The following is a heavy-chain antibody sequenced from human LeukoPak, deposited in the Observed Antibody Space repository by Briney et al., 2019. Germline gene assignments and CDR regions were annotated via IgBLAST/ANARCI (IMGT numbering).Heavy chain of an antibody. CDR1: GGSITDTTYF. Sequence: PSETLSLTCTVSGGSITDTTYFWGWIRQPPGKGLEWIGSIYYRGSTYYTPSLKSRVTLSVDTSKNQFSLKVISVTAADTAVYYCARRKVAAEIDYWGQGTLVTVSS. CDR3: ARRKVAAEIDY. D-gene: IGHD6-25*01. V-gene: IGHV4-39*01. J-gene: IGHJ4*02. CDR2: IYYRGST.